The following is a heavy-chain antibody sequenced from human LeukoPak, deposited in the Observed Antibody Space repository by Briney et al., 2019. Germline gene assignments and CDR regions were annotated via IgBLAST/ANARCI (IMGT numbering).Heavy chain of an antibody. V-gene: IGHV3-7*01. CDR3: ARQGRGYSYGHDY. J-gene: IGHJ4*02. D-gene: IGHD5-18*01. CDR1: GITFSRFW. CDR2: IKGDGSEK. Sequence: GGSLRLSCAVSGITFSRFWMSWVRQAPGKGLEWVANIKGDGSEKNYVDSVRGRFTISRDNAKNSVFLQMNSLRAEDTAVYYCARQGRGYSYGHDYWGQGTLVTVSS.